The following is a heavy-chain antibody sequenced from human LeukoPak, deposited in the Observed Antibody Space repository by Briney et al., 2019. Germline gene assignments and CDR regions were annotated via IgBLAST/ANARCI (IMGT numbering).Heavy chain of an antibody. CDR3: VTLTGGVY. Sequence: TGGSLRLSCAASGFTFSGYTMHWVRQAPGKGLEYVSSISSNGGSINYANSVKGRLTISRDNSKNTMYLQMGSLRPEDMAVYYCVTLTGGVYWGQGTLVTVSA. J-gene: IGHJ4*02. CDR2: ISSNGGSI. D-gene: IGHD3-16*01. V-gene: IGHV3-64*01. CDR1: GFTFSGYT.